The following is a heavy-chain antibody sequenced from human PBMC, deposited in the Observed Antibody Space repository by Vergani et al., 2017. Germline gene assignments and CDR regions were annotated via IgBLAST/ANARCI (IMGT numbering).Heavy chain of an antibody. V-gene: IGHV4-4*07. CDR3: ARERDIVVVPAYGYWFDP. D-gene: IGHD2-2*01. CDR1: GGSISSYY. J-gene: IGHJ5*02. CDR2: IYTSGST. Sequence: QVQLQESGPGLVKPSETLSLTCTVSGGSISSYYWSWIRQPAGKGLEWIGRIYTSGSTNYNPSLKSRVTMSVDTSKNQFSLKLSSVTAAATAVYYCARERDIVVVPAYGYWFDPWGQGTLVTVSS.